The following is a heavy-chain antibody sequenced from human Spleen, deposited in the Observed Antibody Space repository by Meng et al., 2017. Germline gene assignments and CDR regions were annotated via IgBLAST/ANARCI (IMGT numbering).Heavy chain of an antibody. CDR3: RLAYCMGDCVDY. Sequence: QLQLQESGPALVKPSETLSLPCAFYGGSFSAYDWSWIRQPPGKGLEWLGQINHSGSTNDNPSLKSRVTISIDTSRNQLSLKLSSVTAADTAVYYCRLAYCMGDCVDYWGQGTLVTVSS. D-gene: IGHD2-21*01. J-gene: IGHJ4*02. CDR1: GGSFSAYD. V-gene: IGHV4-34*10. CDR2: INHSGST.